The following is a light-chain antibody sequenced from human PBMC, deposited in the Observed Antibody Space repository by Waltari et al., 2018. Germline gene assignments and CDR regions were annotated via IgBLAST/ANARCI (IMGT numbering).Light chain of an antibody. J-gene: IGKJ4*01. Sequence: DIVMTQSPDSLAVSLGERATIICKSSQSVLYSSNNKNYLAWYQQKPGQPPKLLIYWASTRESGVPDRFSGSGSGTDFTLTISSLQAEDVAVYYCQQYYNTPRTFGGGTKVEIK. CDR2: WAS. CDR3: QQYYNTPRT. CDR1: QSVLYSSNNKNY. V-gene: IGKV4-1*01.